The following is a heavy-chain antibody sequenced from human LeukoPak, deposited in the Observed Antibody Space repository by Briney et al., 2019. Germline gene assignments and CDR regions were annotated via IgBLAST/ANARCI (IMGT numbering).Heavy chain of an antibody. CDR1: GGSISSYY. Sequence: SETLSLTCTVSGGSISSYYRSWIRQAPGKGLEWIGYIYYSGSTGRSINYNPSLKSRVTISVDTSKNQFSLKLSSVTAADTAMYYCARSTIAAAGNVEYWGQGTLVTVSS. V-gene: IGHV4-59*01. CDR3: ARSTIAAAGNVEY. D-gene: IGHD6-13*01. J-gene: IGHJ4*02. CDR2: IYYSGSTGRSI.